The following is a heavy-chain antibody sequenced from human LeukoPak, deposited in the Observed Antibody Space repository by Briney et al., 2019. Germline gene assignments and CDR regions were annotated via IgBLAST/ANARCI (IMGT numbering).Heavy chain of an antibody. CDR3: ARSHRSYYYYYMDV. J-gene: IGHJ6*03. V-gene: IGHV1-69*13. CDR2: IIPILGTA. Sequence: SVKVSCKASGGTFISYAISWVRQAPGQGLEWMGGIIPILGTANYAQKFQGRVTITADESTSTAYMELSSLRSENTAVYYCARSHRSYYYYYMDVWGKGTTVKISS. CDR1: GGTFISYA.